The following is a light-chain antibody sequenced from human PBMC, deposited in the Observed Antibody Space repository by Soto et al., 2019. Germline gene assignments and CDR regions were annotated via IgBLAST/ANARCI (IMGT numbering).Light chain of an antibody. CDR1: GIGDGSHNS. Sequence: QPASLTEFPGQSIRVSGTSSGIGDGSHNSVSWYRQEPGKAPKLRIYDVSNRPSGVSDRFSGSKSGNTASLTISGLQIELEADYYCSAFTSSVTYVFGTGTKVTVL. CDR2: DVS. V-gene: IGLV2-14*01. CDR3: SAFTSSVTYV. J-gene: IGLJ1*01.